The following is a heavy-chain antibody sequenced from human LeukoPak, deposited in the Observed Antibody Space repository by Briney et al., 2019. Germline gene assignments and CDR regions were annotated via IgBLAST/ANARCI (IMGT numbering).Heavy chain of an antibody. Sequence: GGSLRLSCAASGFTFSSYEMNWVRQAPGKGLEWISYISSSGTTIYYADSVKGRFTISRNNAQNSLYLQMNSLRTEDTAVYYCAREGTWSYYYDYWGQGTLVTVSS. CDR3: AREGTWSYYYDY. J-gene: IGHJ4*02. CDR1: GFTFSSYE. D-gene: IGHD1-26*01. CDR2: ISSSGTTI. V-gene: IGHV3-48*03.